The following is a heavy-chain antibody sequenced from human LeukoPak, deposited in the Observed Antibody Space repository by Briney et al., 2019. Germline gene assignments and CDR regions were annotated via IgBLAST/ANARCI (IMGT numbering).Heavy chain of an antibody. CDR3: ARDPTYYYESSGYYYFDS. Sequence: PGGSLRLSCAASGFTFSSYSMNWVRQAPGKGLEWVSSISRSSVYIYNADPVKGRFTISRDNGQNSLYLQMDSLRAEDTAVYYCARDPTYYYESSGYYYFDSWGQGTLVTVSS. J-gene: IGHJ4*02. D-gene: IGHD3-22*01. CDR1: GFTFSSYS. V-gene: IGHV3-21*01. CDR2: ISRSSVYI.